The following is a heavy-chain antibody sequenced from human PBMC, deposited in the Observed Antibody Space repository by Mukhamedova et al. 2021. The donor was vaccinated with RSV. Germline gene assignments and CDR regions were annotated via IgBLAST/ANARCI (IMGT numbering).Heavy chain of an antibody. Sequence: NPSGGSTSYAQKFQGRVTMTRDTSTSTVYIELSSLRSEDTAVYYCARDPGFTGYYFDYWGQGTLVTVSS. CDR3: ARDPGFTGYYFDY. V-gene: IGHV1-46*01. D-gene: IGHD3-10*01. J-gene: IGHJ4*02. CDR2: NPSGGST.